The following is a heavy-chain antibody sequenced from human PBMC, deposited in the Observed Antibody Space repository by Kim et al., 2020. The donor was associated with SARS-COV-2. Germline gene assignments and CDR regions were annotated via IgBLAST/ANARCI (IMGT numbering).Heavy chain of an antibody. CDR2: SEK. D-gene: IGHD1-26*01. CDR3: ARDSSMDLLG. J-gene: IGHJ4*02. V-gene: IGHV3-7*01. Sequence: SEKYYVDSVKVRFTISRDDAKNSVYLQMNSLAAEDPAIYYCARDSSMDLLGWGQGTLVTVSS.